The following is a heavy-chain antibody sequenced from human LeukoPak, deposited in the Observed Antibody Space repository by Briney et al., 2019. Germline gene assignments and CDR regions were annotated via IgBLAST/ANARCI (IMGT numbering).Heavy chain of an antibody. CDR2: INPSGGST. CDR3: ARDSGTVSDAFDI. Sequence: VASVKVSGKASGYTFISYYIHWVRQAPGQGLEWMGIINPSGGSTRYAQKFQGRVTMTRDTSTGTIYMELSSLRSEDTAVYFCARDSGTVSDAFDIWGQGTMVTVSS. V-gene: IGHV1-46*01. J-gene: IGHJ3*02. CDR1: GYTFISYY. D-gene: IGHD4-11*01.